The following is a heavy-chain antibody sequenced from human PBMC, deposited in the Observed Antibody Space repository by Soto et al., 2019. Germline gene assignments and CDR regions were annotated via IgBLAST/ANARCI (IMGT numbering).Heavy chain of an antibody. Sequence: QVQLVQSGAEVKEPGASVKVSCKTSGYTFTGYHIHWVRQAPGQGLEWMGWINTNTGDTNYEQKFQGWVTMTRDTSINTDYVHLCILTSDDTAVDYCASWVGASNWFDPGGQGTLVTFSS. CDR2: INTNTGDT. J-gene: IGHJ5*02. D-gene: IGHD1-26*01. V-gene: IGHV1-2*04. CDR3: ASWVGASNWFDP. CDR1: GYTFTGYH.